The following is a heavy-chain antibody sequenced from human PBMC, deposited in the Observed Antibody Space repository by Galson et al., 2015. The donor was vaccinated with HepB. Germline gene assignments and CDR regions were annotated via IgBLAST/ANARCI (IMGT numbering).Heavy chain of an antibody. CDR1: GGSFNGYY. V-gene: IGHV4-34*01. CDR2: VNHSGTT. J-gene: IGHJ5*02. Sequence: SETLSLTCTVYGGSFNGYYWTWIRQSPGKGLEWIGEVNHSGTTTYSPSLRSRVTMPVDTSKNQFSLRLSSVTAADTGVYYCARGQGRTTRRGYNFGLGFTSWGQGTPVTVSS. D-gene: IGHD5-18*01. CDR3: ARGQGRTTRRGYNFGLGFTS.